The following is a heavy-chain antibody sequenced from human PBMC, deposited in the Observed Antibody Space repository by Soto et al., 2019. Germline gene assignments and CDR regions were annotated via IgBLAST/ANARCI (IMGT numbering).Heavy chain of an antibody. CDR1: GGSFSGYY. CDR2: INHSGST. V-gene: IGHV4-34*01. J-gene: IGHJ6*03. Sequence: PSETLSLTCAVCGGSFSGYYWSWIRQPPGKGLEWIGEINHSGSTNYNPSLKSRVTISVDTSKNQFSLKLSSVAAADTAVYYCARGRLLYGDYLVYYYYMDVWGKGTTVTVSS. CDR3: ARGRLLYGDYLVYYYYMDV. D-gene: IGHD4-17*01.